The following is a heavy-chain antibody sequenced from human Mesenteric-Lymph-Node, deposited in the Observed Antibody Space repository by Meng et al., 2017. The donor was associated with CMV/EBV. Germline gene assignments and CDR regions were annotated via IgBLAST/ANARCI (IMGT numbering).Heavy chain of an antibody. D-gene: IGHD3-22*01. Sequence: QVQLQESGPGLSEPSESLSPSCIGSADTIINSTDYWTWIRQPPGKGLEWIGSVHHSGTTYYNPSLKGRLTISVDTSANLFSLRLTTVTAADTATYYCARRGNYDSDYSEYWGQGTLVTVSS. CDR1: ADTIINSTDY. CDR3: ARRGNYDSDYSEY. V-gene: IGHV4-39*01. J-gene: IGHJ4*02. CDR2: VHHSGTT.